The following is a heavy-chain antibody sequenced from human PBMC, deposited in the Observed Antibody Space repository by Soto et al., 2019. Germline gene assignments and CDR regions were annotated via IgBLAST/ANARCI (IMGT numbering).Heavy chain of an antibody. D-gene: IGHD2-15*01. CDR3: ARGSQIGSCSGGSCYSAEIYSYYYSMDV. CDR2: IIPILGIA. V-gene: IGHV1-69*02. Sequence: QVQLVQSGAEVKKPGSSVKVSCKASGGTFSSYTISWVRQAPGQGLEWMGRIIPILGIANYAQKFQGRVTNTAEKYTSTAYMELSSLRSEDTAVYYCARGSQIGSCSGGSCYSAEIYSYYYSMDVWGKRTTVTVSS. CDR1: GGTFSSYT. J-gene: IGHJ6*03.